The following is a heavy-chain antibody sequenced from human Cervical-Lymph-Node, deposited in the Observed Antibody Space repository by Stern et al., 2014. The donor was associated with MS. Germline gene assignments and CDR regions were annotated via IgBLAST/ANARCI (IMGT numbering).Heavy chain of an antibody. CDR1: SYTLTELS. Sequence: VQLVQSGAEVKKPGASVKVSCKASSYTLTELSVHWVRQAPGKGLEWMGGFDPEEIKTVYAQRFQGRITMTEDASTDTAYMQLSSLTSEDTAVYYCAAAPLAYYYDTTAYYSSYWGQGTLVTVSS. D-gene: IGHD3-22*01. CDR2: FDPEEIKT. V-gene: IGHV1-24*01. J-gene: IGHJ4*02. CDR3: AAAPLAYYYDTTAYYSSY.